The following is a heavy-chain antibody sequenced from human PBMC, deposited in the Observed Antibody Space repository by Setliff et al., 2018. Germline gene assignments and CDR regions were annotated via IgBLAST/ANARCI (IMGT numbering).Heavy chain of an antibody. D-gene: IGHD3-3*01. V-gene: IGHV2-5*02. Sequence: SGPTLVNPTQTLTLTCTFSGFSLSTSGVGVAWIRQPPGKALEWLALIYWDDDRRYNPSVKNRLTITKDTSKNQVILTMTNVDPVDTATYYCARGFWSGYFVLDFWGQGSLVTVSS. CDR3: ARGFWSGYFVLDF. CDR2: IYWDDDR. CDR1: GFSLSTSGVG. J-gene: IGHJ4*02.